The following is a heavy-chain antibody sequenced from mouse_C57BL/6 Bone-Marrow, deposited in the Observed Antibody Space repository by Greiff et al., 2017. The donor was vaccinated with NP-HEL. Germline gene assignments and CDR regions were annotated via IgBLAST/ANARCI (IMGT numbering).Heavy chain of an antibody. CDR1: GFTFSDYY. J-gene: IGHJ3*01. Sequence: EVMLVESGGGLVQPGGSLKLSCAASGFTFSDYYMYWVRQTPEKRLEWVAYISNGGGSTYYPDTVKGRFTISRDNAKNTLYLQMSRLKSEDTAMYYCARHGGTYWGQGTLVTVSA. CDR2: ISNGGGST. CDR3: ARHGGTY. V-gene: IGHV5-12*01.